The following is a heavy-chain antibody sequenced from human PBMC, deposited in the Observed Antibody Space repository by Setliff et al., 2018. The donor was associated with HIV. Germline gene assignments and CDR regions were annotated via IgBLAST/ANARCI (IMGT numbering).Heavy chain of an antibody. CDR3: ARVVKGYNWNYFDY. Sequence: PSETLSLTCAVSGYSISSGYYWGWIRQSPGKGLERIGFISYSGTTNYNPSLESRVTISIDTSNNQFSLRVRSVTAADTAVYYCARVVKGYNWNYFDYWGQGTLVTVSS. CDR1: GYSISSGYY. J-gene: IGHJ4*02. CDR2: ISYSGTT. D-gene: IGHD1-20*01. V-gene: IGHV4-38-2*01.